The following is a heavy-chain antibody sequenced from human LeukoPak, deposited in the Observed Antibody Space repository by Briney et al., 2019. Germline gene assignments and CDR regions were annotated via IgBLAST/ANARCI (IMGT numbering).Heavy chain of an antibody. J-gene: IGHJ5*02. CDR1: GFTVSSNY. D-gene: IGHD4-23*01. Sequence: GGSLRLSCAASGFTVSSNYMRWVRQAPGKGLEWVSVIYSGGSTYYADSVKGRFTISRDNSKNTLYLQMNSLRAEDTAVYHCARDAHDYGGNSVGFFDPWGQGTLVTVSS. CDR3: ARDAHDYGGNSVGFFDP. V-gene: IGHV3-66*02. CDR2: IYSGGST.